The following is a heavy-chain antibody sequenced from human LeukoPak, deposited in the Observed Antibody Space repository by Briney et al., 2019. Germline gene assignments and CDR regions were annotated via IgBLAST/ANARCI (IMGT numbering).Heavy chain of an antibody. D-gene: IGHD4-17*01. CDR1: GYTFTGYY. Sequence: VSVKVSCKASGYTFTGYYMHWVRQAPGQGLEWMGWINPNSGGTNYAQKFQGRVTMTRDTSISTAYMELSRLRSDDTAVYYCARGWTVTRGRSWFDPWGQGTLVTVSS. CDR3: ARGWTVTRGRSWFDP. V-gene: IGHV1-2*02. CDR2: INPNSGGT. J-gene: IGHJ5*02.